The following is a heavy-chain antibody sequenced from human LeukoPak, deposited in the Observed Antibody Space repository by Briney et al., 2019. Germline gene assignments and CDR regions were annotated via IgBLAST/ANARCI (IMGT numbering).Heavy chain of an antibody. CDR3: AKESPYTSPRNYYFDY. CDR1: GFPFSNYA. V-gene: IGHV3-23*01. J-gene: IGHJ4*02. Sequence: GGSLRLSCAASGFPFSNYAMSWVRQAPGKGLEWVSAISGNGGATYYTDSVKGRFAISRDNSRNTVDLQMNNLRADDTAIYYCAKESPYTSPRNYYFDYWGQGALVTVSS. D-gene: IGHD2-2*02. CDR2: ISGNGGAT.